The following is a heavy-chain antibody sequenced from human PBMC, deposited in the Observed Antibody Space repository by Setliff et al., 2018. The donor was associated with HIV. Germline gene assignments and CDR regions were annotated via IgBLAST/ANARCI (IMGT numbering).Heavy chain of an antibody. D-gene: IGHD2-2*01. Sequence: ASVKVSCKASGYTFTSYYMHWVRQAPGKGLEWMGIINPSGCSTSYAQKFQGRVTMTRDTSTSTVYMELSSLRSEDTAVYYCARVSSTSCYGGPCRRTPRDYYYYYYMDVWGKGTTVTVSS. CDR3: ARVSSTSCYGGPCRRTPRDYYYYYYMDV. V-gene: IGHV1-46*01. J-gene: IGHJ6*03. CDR2: INPSGCST. CDR1: GYTFTSYY.